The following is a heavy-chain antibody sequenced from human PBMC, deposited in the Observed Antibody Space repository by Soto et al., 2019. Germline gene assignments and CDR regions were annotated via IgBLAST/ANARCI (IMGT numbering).Heavy chain of an antibody. J-gene: IGHJ3*02. CDR1: GFTFSSYA. Sequence: EVQLLESGGGLVQPGGSLRLSCAASGFTFSSYAMSWVRQAPGKGLEWVSAISGSGGSTYYADSVKGRFTISRDNSKNKLYRQMNSLRAEDTAVYYCARIDYGPDAFDIWGQGTMVTVSS. CDR3: ARIDYGPDAFDI. D-gene: IGHD4-17*01. CDR2: ISGSGGST. V-gene: IGHV3-23*01.